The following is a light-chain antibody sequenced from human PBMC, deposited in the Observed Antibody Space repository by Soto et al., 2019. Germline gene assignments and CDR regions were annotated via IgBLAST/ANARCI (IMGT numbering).Light chain of an antibody. CDR3: QQYNSSPWT. CDR1: RSISSW. J-gene: IGKJ1*01. Sequence: IQMTQSPSTLSASVGDRVTVTCRASRSISSWVAWYQQKPGKAPKLLIYKASALESGVPSRFSGSGSGTEFTLTISSLQPDDFATYYCQQYNSSPWTFGQGTKVEVK. CDR2: KAS. V-gene: IGKV1-5*03.